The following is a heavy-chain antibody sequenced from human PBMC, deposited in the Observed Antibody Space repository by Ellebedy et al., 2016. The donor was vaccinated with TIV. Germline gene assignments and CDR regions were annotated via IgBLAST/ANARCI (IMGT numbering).Heavy chain of an antibody. V-gene: IGHV1-18*01. CDR2: VSAYNGNT. Sequence: AASVKVSCKASGYTFTSYGISWVRQAPGQGLEWMGWVSAYNGNTNYAQKLQGRVTMTTDTSTSTAYMELRSLRSDDTAVYYCARGRFDWLLPYYYYGMDVWGQGTTVTVSS. CDR1: GYTFTSYG. CDR3: ARGRFDWLLPYYYYGMDV. D-gene: IGHD3-9*01. J-gene: IGHJ6*02.